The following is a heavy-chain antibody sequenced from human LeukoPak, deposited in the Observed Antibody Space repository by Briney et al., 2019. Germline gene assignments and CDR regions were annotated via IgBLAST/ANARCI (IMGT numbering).Heavy chain of an antibody. CDR1: GGSFSGYY. CDR2: INHSGST. J-gene: IGHJ4*02. Sequence: SETLSLTCAVYGGSFSGYYWSWIRQPPGKGLEWIGEINHSGSTNYNPSLKSRVTISVDTSKNQFSLKLSSVTAADTVVYYCARDRWFSSSWYGRTIDYWGQGTLVTVSS. CDR3: ARDRWFSSSWYGRTIDY. D-gene: IGHD6-13*01. V-gene: IGHV4-34*01.